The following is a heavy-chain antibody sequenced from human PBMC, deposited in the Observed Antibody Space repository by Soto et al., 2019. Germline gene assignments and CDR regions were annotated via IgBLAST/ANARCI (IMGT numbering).Heavy chain of an antibody. Sequence: QLQLQESGPGLVKPSETLSLTCTVSGGSISSSSYYWGWIRQPPGKGLEWIGSIYYSGSTYYNPSLKSRVTISVDTSKNQFSRKLISVTAESTAVYYCATLWGQDWGQGTLVSVSS. V-gene: IGHV4-39*01. CDR1: GGSISSSSYY. CDR3: ATLWGQD. CDR2: IYYSGST. D-gene: IGHD3-10*01. J-gene: IGHJ4*02.